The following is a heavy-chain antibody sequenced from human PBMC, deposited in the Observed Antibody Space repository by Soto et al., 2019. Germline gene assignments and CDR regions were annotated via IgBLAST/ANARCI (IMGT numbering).Heavy chain of an antibody. Sequence: PGGSLRLSCAASGFTFSTFVMHWVRQAPGKGLEWVANLSYDGSNKYYADSVKGRFTISRDNSKNTLYLQMNSLRAEDTAVYYSAKILVSPPAAIYYYYYGMDVWGQGTTVTVSS. J-gene: IGHJ6*02. CDR3: AKILVSPPAAIYYYYYGMDV. D-gene: IGHD2-2*02. CDR1: GFTFSTFV. CDR2: LSYDGSNK. V-gene: IGHV3-30*18.